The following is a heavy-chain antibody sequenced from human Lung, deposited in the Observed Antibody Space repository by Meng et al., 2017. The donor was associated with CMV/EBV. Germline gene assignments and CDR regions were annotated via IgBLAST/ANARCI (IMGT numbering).Heavy chain of an antibody. V-gene: IGHV1-18*01. CDR3: ASGSWVGAFDI. CDR2: ISAYNGNT. Sequence: ASXXVSXKASGYTFTSYGISWVRQAPGQGLEWMGWISAYNGNTNYAQKLQGRVTMTTDTSTSTAYMELRSLRSDDTDVYYCASGSWVGAFDIWGQGTMVTVSS. J-gene: IGHJ3*02. D-gene: IGHD2-15*01. CDR1: GYTFTSYG.